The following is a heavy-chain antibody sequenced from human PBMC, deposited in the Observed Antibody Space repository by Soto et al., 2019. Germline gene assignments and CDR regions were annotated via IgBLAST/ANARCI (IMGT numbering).Heavy chain of an antibody. J-gene: IGHJ4*02. Sequence: DTLSLTCTVSGGSISTYYWSWIRQPPGGTLEWIGYIYASGATTYNPSLESRVTMSVDMPNNEFSLELTSLTAADTAVYYCARSHSFDGSIYHYYFDFWGQGTLVTVSS. CDR2: IYASGAT. CDR1: GGSISTYY. D-gene: IGHD3-10*01. V-gene: IGHV4-59*01. CDR3: ARSHSFDGSIYHYYFDF.